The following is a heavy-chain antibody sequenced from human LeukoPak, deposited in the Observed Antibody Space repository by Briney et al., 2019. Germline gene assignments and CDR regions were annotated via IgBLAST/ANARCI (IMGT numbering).Heavy chain of an antibody. V-gene: IGHV1-2*06. CDR3: AITMVRGDQSA. D-gene: IGHD3-10*01. J-gene: IGHJ4*02. CDR1: GYTFTGYY. Sequence: ASVKVSCKASGYTFTGYYMHWVRQAPGQGLEWMGRINPNSGGTNYAQKVQGRVTMTRDTSISTAYMELSRLRSDDMAVYYCAITMVRGDQSAWGQGTLVTVSS. CDR2: INPNSGGT.